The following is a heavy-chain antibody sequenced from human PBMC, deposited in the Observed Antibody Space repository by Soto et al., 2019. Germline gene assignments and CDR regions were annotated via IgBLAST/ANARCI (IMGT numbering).Heavy chain of an antibody. CDR2: ISSSSSTI. CDR3: ARGGTIAVTTIGDY. D-gene: IGHD5-12*01. Sequence: GGSLRLSCAASGFTFRSYNMNWVRQAPGKGLDWLSYISSSSSTIYYAASVKGRFTISRDNAKNSLYLQMNSLRDDDTAMYYCARGGTIAVTTIGDYWGQGTLVTVSS. V-gene: IGHV3-48*02. CDR1: GFTFRSYN. J-gene: IGHJ4*01.